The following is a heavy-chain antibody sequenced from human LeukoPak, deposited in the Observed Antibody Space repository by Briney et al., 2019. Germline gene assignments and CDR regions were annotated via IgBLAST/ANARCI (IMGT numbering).Heavy chain of an antibody. D-gene: IGHD3-10*01. CDR2: IIPIFGTA. V-gene: IGHV1-69*05. J-gene: IGHJ4*02. Sequence: SVKVSCKASGYTFTSYYMHWVRQAPGQGLEWMGGIIPIFGTANYAQKFQGRVTITTDESTSTAYMELSSLRSEDTAVYYCATLSQITMVRGVISGGDYWGQGILVTVSS. CDR3: ATLSQITMVRGVISGGDY. CDR1: GYTFTSYY.